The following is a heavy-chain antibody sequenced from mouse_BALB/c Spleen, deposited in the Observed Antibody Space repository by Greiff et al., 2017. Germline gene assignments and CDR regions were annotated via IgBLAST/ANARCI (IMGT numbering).Heavy chain of an antibody. J-gene: IGHJ2*01. D-gene: IGHD2-14*01. CDR1: GYSFTGYL. Sequence: DVKLVESGPELVKPGASVKISCKASGYSFTGYLMNWVKQSHGKSLEWIGRINPYNGGTGYNQKFKSKATLTVDNSSSTAYMELRSLTSEDSAVYYCARQVRGHYFDYWGQGTTLTVSS. CDR2: INPYNGGT. CDR3: ARQVRGHYFDY. V-gene: IGHV1-20*01.